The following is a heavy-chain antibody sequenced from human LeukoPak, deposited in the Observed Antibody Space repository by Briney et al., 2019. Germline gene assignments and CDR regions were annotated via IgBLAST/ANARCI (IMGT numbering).Heavy chain of an antibody. Sequence: ASVKVSCKASGYTFTSYDINWVRQATGQGLEWMGWMNPNSGNTGYAQKFQGRVTMTRNTSISTAYMELSSLRSEDTAVYYCARGLGHSIAAAGTGYWGQGTLVTVSS. CDR1: GYTFTSYD. CDR3: ARGLGHSIAAAGTGY. J-gene: IGHJ4*02. V-gene: IGHV1-8*01. CDR2: MNPNSGNT. D-gene: IGHD6-13*01.